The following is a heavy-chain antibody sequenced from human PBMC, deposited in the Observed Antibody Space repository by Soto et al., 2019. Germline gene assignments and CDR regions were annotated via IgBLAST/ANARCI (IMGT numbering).Heavy chain of an antibody. CDR1: GDSISSYY. CDR2: LYYGRSA. V-gene: IGHV4-59*01. Sequence: QVQLQESGPGLVKPSETLSLTCAVSGDSISSYYCMWIRQPPGKGLESIGYLYYGRSANYNPSLKSRVTLSVDTYTNQGSLTLSSMTAADTAVYYCALRSMAVVPEYWGQGTLVTVSS. J-gene: IGHJ4*02. D-gene: IGHD3-22*01. CDR3: ALRSMAVVPEY.